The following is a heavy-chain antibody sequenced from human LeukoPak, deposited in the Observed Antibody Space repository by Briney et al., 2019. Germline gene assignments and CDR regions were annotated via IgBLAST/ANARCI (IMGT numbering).Heavy chain of an antibody. V-gene: IGHV4-34*01. CDR3: ATFGSVGEDAFDI. CDR2: INHSGST. J-gene: IGHJ3*02. Sequence: SETLSLTCAVYGGSFSGYYRSWIRQPPGKGLEWIGEINHSGSTNYNPSLKSRVTISVDTSKNQFSLKLSSVTAADTAVYYCATFGSVGEDAFDIWGQGTMVTVSS. D-gene: IGHD3-16*01. CDR1: GGSFSGYY.